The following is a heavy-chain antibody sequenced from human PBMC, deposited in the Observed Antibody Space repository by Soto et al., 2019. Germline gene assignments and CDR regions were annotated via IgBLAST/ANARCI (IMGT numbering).Heavy chain of an antibody. D-gene: IGHD6-6*01. V-gene: IGHV6-1*01. CDR1: GDSVSSNNAA. J-gene: IGHJ2*01. CDR3: ARAHLIASRPMWYLDL. CDR2: TYYRSKWYN. Sequence: PSQTLSLTCAISGDSVSSNNAAWHWIRQSPSRGLEWPGRTYYRSKWYNDYAMSVKGRITINPDTSKDHFSLQLNSVTPEDTAVYYCARAHLIASRPMWYLDLWGRGTLVTVSS.